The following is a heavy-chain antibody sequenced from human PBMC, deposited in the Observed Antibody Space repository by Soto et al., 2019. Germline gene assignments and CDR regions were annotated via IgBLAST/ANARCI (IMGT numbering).Heavy chain of an antibody. CDR2: IYWNDDG. Sequence: QITLKESGPTLVKPTQTLTLTCSCSGFSRNTAGMGVGWIRQPPGKALEWLALIYWNDDGRYNPYLKSRLTISHDSSNTQVVLIMTNMDPVDTATYSCGHLYSWNYITPIDYWGRGILVSVSS. D-gene: IGHD1-26*01. CDR1: GFSRNTAGMG. V-gene: IGHV2-5*01. J-gene: IGHJ4*02. CDR3: GHLYSWNYITPIDY.